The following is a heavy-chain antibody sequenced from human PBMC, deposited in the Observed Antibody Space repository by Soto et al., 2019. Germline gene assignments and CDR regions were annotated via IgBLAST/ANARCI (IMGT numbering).Heavy chain of an antibody. CDR1: GYTFSNYG. J-gene: IGHJ4*02. CDR3: ARERRWEPLLY. V-gene: IGHV1-18*01. CDR2: VSAYNRNT. D-gene: IGHD1-26*01. Sequence: QVQLVQSGHEVKKPGASVKVSCKGSGYTFSNYGVTWVRQAPGQGLERLGWVSAYNRNTDYAQKFEDRATMTIDTSTNTAYLELRGLTPDDTAVYYCARERRWEPLLYWGQGTL.